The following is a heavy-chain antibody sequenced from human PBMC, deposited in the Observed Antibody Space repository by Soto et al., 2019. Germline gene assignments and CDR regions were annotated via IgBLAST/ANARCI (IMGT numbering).Heavy chain of an antibody. Sequence: GESLKISCKGSGYRFTNYWIGWVRQMPGKGLEWMGIIYPGDSDTRYSPSFQGQVTISADKSINTAYLQWSSLKASDTAMYYCATHVDYYGSGSRHVYYYYGMDVWGQGTTVTVSS. CDR3: ATHVDYYGSGSRHVYYYYGMDV. D-gene: IGHD3-10*01. CDR1: GYRFTNYW. J-gene: IGHJ6*02. V-gene: IGHV5-51*01. CDR2: IYPGDSDT.